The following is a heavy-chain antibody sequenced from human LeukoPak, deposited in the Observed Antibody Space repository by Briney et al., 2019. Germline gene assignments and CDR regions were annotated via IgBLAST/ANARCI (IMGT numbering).Heavy chain of an antibody. CDR1: GDSISSYY. Sequence: PSETLSLTCTVSGDSISSYYWSWIRQPPGKGLEWIGYIYYSGSTNYNPSLKSRVTISVDTSKNQFSLKLSSVTAADTAVYYCARVGENYDFWSGYYWIDPWGQGTLVTVSS. CDR2: IYYSGST. V-gene: IGHV4-59*01. CDR3: ARVGENYDFWSGYYWIDP. D-gene: IGHD3-3*01. J-gene: IGHJ5*02.